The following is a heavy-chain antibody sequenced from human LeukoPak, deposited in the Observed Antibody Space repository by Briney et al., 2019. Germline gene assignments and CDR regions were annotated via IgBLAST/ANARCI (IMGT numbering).Heavy chain of an antibody. V-gene: IGHV3-74*01. CDR3: ARGPYCSSTSCYYDAFDI. D-gene: IGHD2-2*01. Sequence: GGSLRLSCAASGFTFSSYWMHWVRHTPGKGLVWVSRIKGDGSSTSYADSVKGRFTISRDNAKNTLYLQMNSLRAEDTAVYYCARGPYCSSTSCYYDAFDIWGQGTMVTVSS. CDR1: GFTFSSYW. J-gene: IGHJ3*02. CDR2: IKGDGSST.